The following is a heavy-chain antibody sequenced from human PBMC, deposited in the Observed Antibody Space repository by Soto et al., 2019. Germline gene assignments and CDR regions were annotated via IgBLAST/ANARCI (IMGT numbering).Heavy chain of an antibody. CDR3: ARVQYFDWHFDY. Sequence: GGSLRLSCAASGFTFSDYYMSWIRQAPGKGLEWVSYISSSGSTIYYADSVKGRFTISRGNAKNSLYLQMNSLRAEDTAVYYCARVQYFDWHFDYWGQGTLVTVSS. CDR1: GFTFSDYY. J-gene: IGHJ4*02. D-gene: IGHD3-9*01. V-gene: IGHV3-11*01. CDR2: ISSSGSTI.